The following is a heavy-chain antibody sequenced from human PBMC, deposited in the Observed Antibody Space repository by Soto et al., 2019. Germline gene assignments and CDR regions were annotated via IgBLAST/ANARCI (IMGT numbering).Heavy chain of an antibody. D-gene: IGHD3-3*01. V-gene: IGHV4-34*01. J-gene: IGHJ4*02. CDR2: INHSGST. Sequence: ETLSLTCAVYGGSFSGYYWSWIRQPPGKGLEWIGEINHSGSTNYNPSLKSRVTISVDTSKNQFSLKLSSVTAADTAVYYCARRKYDFWSGKFFDYWGQGTLVTVSS. CDR1: GGSFSGYY. CDR3: ARRKYDFWSGKFFDY.